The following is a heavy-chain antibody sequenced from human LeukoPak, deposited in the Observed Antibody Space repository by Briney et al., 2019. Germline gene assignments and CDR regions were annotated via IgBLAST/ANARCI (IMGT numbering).Heavy chain of an antibody. D-gene: IGHD3-9*01. Sequence: GESLKISCKGSGYSFTSHWIGWVRQMPGKGLEWMGIIYPGDSDTRYSPSFQGQVTISADKSISTAYLQWSSLKASDTAMYYCARRFYDILTGYYYFDYWGQGTLVTVSS. CDR2: IYPGDSDT. CDR1: GYSFTSHW. CDR3: ARRFYDILTGYYYFDY. J-gene: IGHJ4*02. V-gene: IGHV5-51*01.